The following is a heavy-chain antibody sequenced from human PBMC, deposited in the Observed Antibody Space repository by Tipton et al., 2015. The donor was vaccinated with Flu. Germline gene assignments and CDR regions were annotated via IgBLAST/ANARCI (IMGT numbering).Heavy chain of an antibody. V-gene: IGHV4-4*07. J-gene: IGHJ5*02. CDR1: GGSINSYY. CDR3: ARTYGPFNWFDP. Sequence: LRLSCSVSGGSINSYYWSWIRQPAGKGLEWIGRIYMGGRTNYNPSLKSRVTMSVDLFKNQISLKLSSVTAADTAVYSCARTYGPFNWFDPWGQGTLVTVSS. D-gene: IGHD3-10*01. CDR2: IYMGGRT.